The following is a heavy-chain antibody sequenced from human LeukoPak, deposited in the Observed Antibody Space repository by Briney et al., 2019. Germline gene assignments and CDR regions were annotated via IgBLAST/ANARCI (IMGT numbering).Heavy chain of an antibody. D-gene: IGHD3-3*01. V-gene: IGHV1-8*01. CDR1: GYTFTSYD. CDR3: ARGVTVFGVAPDH. Sequence: GASVKVSCKTSGYTFTSYDINWVRQAPGQGLDWIGWMNPNSAKTGYEQEFQGRVTISRNISIGTAYMELSSLTSEDTAVYYCARGVTVFGVAPDHWGQGTLVTVSS. CDR2: MNPNSAKT. J-gene: IGHJ4*02.